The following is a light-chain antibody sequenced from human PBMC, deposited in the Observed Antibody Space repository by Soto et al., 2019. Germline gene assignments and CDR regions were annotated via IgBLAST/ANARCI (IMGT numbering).Light chain of an antibody. CDR1: SRDIGGYNY. CDR2: EVS. Sequence: QSALTQPASVSGSPGQSITISCTGTSRDIGGYNYVSWHQQHPAKAPKVIITEVSNRPSGVSDRFSGPKSGNTASLTICGVQGEDEVDYCCGAYVDYGTVVIFGGGTKLTV. V-gene: IGLV2-14*01. CDR3: GAYVDYGTVVI. J-gene: IGLJ2*01.